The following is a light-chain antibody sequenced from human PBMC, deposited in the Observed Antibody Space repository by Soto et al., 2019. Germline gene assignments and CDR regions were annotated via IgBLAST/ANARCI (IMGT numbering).Light chain of an antibody. CDR3: QQYNNYPWT. CDR1: QTVSTW. CDR2: DAT. Sequence: DILMTQSPSTLSASVGDRVTITCRASQTVSTWLAWYQQKPGKAPKLLIYDATSLHSGVPLRFSGGGSGTEFTLPISSLQPDDFATYYCQQYNNYPWTFGQGTKVEIK. J-gene: IGKJ1*01. V-gene: IGKV1-5*01.